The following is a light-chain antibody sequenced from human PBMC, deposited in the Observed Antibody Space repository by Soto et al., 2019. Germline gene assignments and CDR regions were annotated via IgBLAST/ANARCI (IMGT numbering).Light chain of an antibody. Sequence: EIVLTQSRATLSLSPGERATLSCRASQSVSSYLAWYQQKPGQAPRLLIYDASNRATGIPARFSGSRSGTDFTLTISSLEPEDFAVYYCQQRSNWPSITFGQGTRLEIK. CDR3: QQRSNWPSIT. V-gene: IGKV3-11*01. CDR1: QSVSSY. CDR2: DAS. J-gene: IGKJ5*01.